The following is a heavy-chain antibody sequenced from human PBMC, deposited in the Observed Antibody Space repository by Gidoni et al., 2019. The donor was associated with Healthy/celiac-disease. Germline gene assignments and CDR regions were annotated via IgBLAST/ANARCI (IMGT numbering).Heavy chain of an antibody. CDR1: GGTFSSYT. V-gene: IGHV1-69*08. Sequence: QVQLVQSGAEVKKPGSSVKVSCKASGGTFSSYTISWVRQAPGQGLEWMGRIIPILGIANYAQKFQGRVTITADKSTSTAYMELSSLRSEDTAVYYCARETRGSTSCYYYWGQGTLVTVSS. J-gene: IGHJ4*02. D-gene: IGHD2-2*01. CDR2: IIPILGIA. CDR3: ARETRGSTSCYYY.